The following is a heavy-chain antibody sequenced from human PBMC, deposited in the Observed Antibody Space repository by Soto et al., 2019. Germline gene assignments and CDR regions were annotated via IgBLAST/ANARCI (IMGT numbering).Heavy chain of an antibody. CDR1: GGSISSGGCS. CDR2: IYHSGST. D-gene: IGHD1-26*01. Sequence: SETLSLTCAVSGGSISSGGCSWSWIRQPPGKGLEWIGYIYHSGSTYYNPSLKSRVTKSVDRSKNQFSLELSSVTAADTAVYYCARGLISGSQYSGGWYYFHSWGQGTQVTVSS. CDR3: ARGLISGSQYSGGWYYFHS. J-gene: IGHJ4*02. V-gene: IGHV4-30-2*01.